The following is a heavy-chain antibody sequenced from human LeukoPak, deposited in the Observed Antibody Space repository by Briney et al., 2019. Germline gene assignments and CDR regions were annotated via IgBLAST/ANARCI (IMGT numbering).Heavy chain of an antibody. V-gene: IGHV3-20*04. Sequence: PGGSLRLSCAASGFTFDDYGMSWVRQAPGKGLEWVSGINWIGGSTGYADSVKGRFTISRDNAKNSLYLQMNSLRAEDTALYYCARDCSGGSCQVRDYWGQGTLVTVSS. J-gene: IGHJ4*02. CDR3: ARDCSGGSCQVRDY. D-gene: IGHD2-15*01. CDR2: INWIGGST. CDR1: GFTFDDYG.